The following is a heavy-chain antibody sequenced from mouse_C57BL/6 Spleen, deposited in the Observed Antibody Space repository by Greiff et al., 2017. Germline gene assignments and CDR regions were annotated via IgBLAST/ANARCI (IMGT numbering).Heavy chain of an antibody. V-gene: IGHV1-64*01. J-gene: IGHJ1*03. CDR2: IHPNSGRT. Sequence: QVQLQQPGAELVKPGASVKLSCKASGYTFTSYWMHWVKQRPGQGLEWIGNIHPNSGRTNYNEKFKSKAALTVDKSSSTAYMQLSSLTSEDSAVYYCARSLHLDGYLYFEVGGTGTTVTAAS. CDR3: ARSLHLDGYLYFEV. CDR1: GYTFTSYW. D-gene: IGHD2-3*01.